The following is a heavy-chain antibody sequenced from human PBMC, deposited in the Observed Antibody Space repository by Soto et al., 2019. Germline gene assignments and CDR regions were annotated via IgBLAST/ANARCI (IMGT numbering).Heavy chain of an antibody. CDR1: GGSFSGYY. D-gene: IGHD2-15*01. V-gene: IGHV4-34*01. CDR2: INHSGST. J-gene: IGHJ6*03. Sequence: SETLSLTCAVYGGSFSGYYWSWIRQPPGKGLEWIGEINHSGSTNYNPSLKSRVTISVDTSKNQFSLKLSSVTAADTAVYYCARLDIVVVAITSGYMDVWGKGTTVTV. CDR3: ARLDIVVVAITSGYMDV.